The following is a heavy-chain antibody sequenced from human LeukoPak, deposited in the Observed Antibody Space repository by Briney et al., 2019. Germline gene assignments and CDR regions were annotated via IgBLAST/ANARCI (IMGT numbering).Heavy chain of an antibody. CDR1: GGSLSSLS. CDR2: IYYSGST. V-gene: IGHV4-59*11. CDR3: ARASSWNSLRYDP. D-gene: IGHD1-7*01. J-gene: IGHJ5*02. Sequence: SETLSLTCTVSGGSLSSLSWSWIRQPPGKGLEWVGYIYYSGSTNYNPSPKSRVTISVDTSKNQFSLKLSSATAADTAVYCCARASSWNSLRYDPWGQGTLVTVSS.